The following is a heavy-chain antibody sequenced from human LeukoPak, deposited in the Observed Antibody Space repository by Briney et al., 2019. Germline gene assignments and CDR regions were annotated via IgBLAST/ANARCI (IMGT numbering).Heavy chain of an antibody. CDR3: ARARDDSSGYYAYYFDY. CDR2: IYYSGST. V-gene: IGHV4-30-4*01. Sequence: PSETLSLTCTVSGGSISSVDYYWSCIRQPPGKGLEWIGYIYYSGSTYYNPSLKSRVTISVDTSKNQFSLKLSSVTAADTAVYYCARARDDSSGYYAYYFDYWGQGTLVTVSS. D-gene: IGHD3-22*01. CDR1: GGSISSVDYY. J-gene: IGHJ4*02.